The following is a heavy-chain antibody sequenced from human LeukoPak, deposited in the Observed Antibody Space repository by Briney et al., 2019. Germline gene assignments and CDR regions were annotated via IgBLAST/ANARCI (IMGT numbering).Heavy chain of an antibody. V-gene: IGHV1-18*01. CDR1: VYTFTSYG. D-gene: IGHD6-13*01. CDR3: ARIDRSSSGNY. Sequence: ASVKVSLKASVYTFTSYGICWVRQAPAQGLEWVGWISAYNGNTNYAQRLQGRVTMTTETSTSTAYMEPRSLRSDDPAVYYCARIDRSSSGNYWGQGTLVAVSS. J-gene: IGHJ4*02. CDR2: ISAYNGNT.